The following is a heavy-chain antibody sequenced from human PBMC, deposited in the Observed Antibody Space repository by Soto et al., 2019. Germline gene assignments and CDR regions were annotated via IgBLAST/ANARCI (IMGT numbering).Heavy chain of an antibody. Sequence: QVQLVQSGAEVKKPGSSVKVSCKASGGTFSSYAISWVRQAPGQGLEWMGGIIPIFGTANYAQKFQGRVTITADESTSTAYMELSSQRSEDTAVYYCATRRWGTVTTYYFDYWGQGTLVTVSS. J-gene: IGHJ4*02. D-gene: IGHD4-17*01. V-gene: IGHV1-69*01. CDR1: GGTFSSYA. CDR3: ATRRWGTVTTYYFDY. CDR2: IIPIFGTA.